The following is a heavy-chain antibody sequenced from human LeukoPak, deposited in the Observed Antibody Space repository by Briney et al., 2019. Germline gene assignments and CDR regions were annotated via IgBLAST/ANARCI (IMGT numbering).Heavy chain of an antibody. J-gene: IGHJ6*02. Sequence: GGSLRLSCAASGFTFSSYGMHWVRQAPGKGLEWVAVIWYDGSNKYYADSVKGRFTISRDNSENTLYLQMSSLRAEDTAVYYCVKGAAAGTDYYYGMDVWGQGTTVTVSS. V-gene: IGHV3-30*02. D-gene: IGHD6-13*01. CDR2: IWYDGSNK. CDR1: GFTFSSYG. CDR3: VKGAAAGTDYYYGMDV.